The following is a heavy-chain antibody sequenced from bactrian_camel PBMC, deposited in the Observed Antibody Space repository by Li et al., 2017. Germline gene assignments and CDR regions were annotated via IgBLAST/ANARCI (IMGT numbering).Heavy chain of an antibody. J-gene: IGHJ6*01. CDR3: AGAPLTHGPSTFSY. CDR2: MYSGESST. Sequence: HVQLVESGGGSVQTGGFLRLSCVVSGYAYSDGYCLGWFRQAPGKEREGVAQMYSGESSTYYADSVKGRLTISRDNAKNTVYLQMNNLRPEDTAKYFCAGAPLTHGPSTFSYWGQGTQV. V-gene: IGHV3-3*01. CDR1: GYAYSDGYC.